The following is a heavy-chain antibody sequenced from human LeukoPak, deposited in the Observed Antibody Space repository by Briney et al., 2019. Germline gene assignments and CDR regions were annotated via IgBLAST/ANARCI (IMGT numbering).Heavy chain of an antibody. D-gene: IGHD2-15*01. CDR1: GGSVSSGSYY. V-gene: IGHV4-61*01. J-gene: IGHJ4*02. Sequence: SGTLSLTCTVSGGSVSSGSYYWSWIRQPPGGGLECIGYVYYTGSTNYTPSLKSRVTISVDKSKNQFSLKLSSVTAADTAVYYCARVAKFGYCSGGSCYGSGNYFDYWGQGTLVTVSS. CDR3: ARVAKFGYCSGGSCYGSGNYFDY. CDR2: VYYTGST.